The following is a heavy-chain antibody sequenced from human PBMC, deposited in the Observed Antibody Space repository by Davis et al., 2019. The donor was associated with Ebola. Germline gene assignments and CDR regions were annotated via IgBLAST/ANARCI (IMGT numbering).Heavy chain of an antibody. Sequence: GESLKISCAASGFTFDDYAMTWVRQAPGKGLEWVSSISSSSSYIYYADSVKGRFTISRDNAKNSLYLQMNSLRAEDTAVYYCARDSSGWYYGMDVWGKGTTVTVSS. CDR3: ARDSSGWYYGMDV. V-gene: IGHV3-21*01. CDR2: ISSSSSYI. D-gene: IGHD6-19*01. J-gene: IGHJ6*04. CDR1: GFTFDDYA.